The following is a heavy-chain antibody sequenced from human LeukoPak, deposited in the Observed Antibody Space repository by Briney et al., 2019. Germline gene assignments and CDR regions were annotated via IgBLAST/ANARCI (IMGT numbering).Heavy chain of an antibody. V-gene: IGHV1-2*02. D-gene: IGHD3-22*01. CDR2: INPNSGGT. Sequence: ASVKVSCKASGYTFTGYYVHWVRQAPGQGLEWMGWINPNSGGTNYAQKFQGRVTMTRDTSISTAYMELSRLRSDDTAVYYCARALDYYDSSGGLDYWGQGTLVTVSS. J-gene: IGHJ4*02. CDR1: GYTFTGYY. CDR3: ARALDYYDSSGGLDY.